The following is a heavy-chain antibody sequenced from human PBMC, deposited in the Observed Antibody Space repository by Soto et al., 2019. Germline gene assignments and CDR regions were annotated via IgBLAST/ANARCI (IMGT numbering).Heavy chain of an antibody. J-gene: IGHJ5*02. CDR3: AREWPGSSPEPAS. D-gene: IGHD3-10*01. V-gene: IGHV4-31*03. Sequence: QVQLQESGPGLVKPSQTLSLTCTVSGGSISSGGYYWSWIRQHPGKGLEWIGYIYYSGSTYYNPSLKSRVTISVDTSKTPFSLKLRSVTAADSAVYYLAREWPGSSPEPASWGQGTLVTVSS. CDR1: GGSISSGGYY. CDR2: IYYSGST.